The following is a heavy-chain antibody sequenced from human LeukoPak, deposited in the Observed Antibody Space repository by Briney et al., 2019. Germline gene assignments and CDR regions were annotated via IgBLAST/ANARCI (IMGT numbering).Heavy chain of an antibody. CDR3: AKDGLAYSGYDYVYYYYGMDV. D-gene: IGHD5-12*01. V-gene: IGHV3-23*01. CDR2: ISVSSGTI. Sequence: PGGSLRLSCAASGFTFSSYAMNWVRQAPGKGLEWVSAISVSSGTINYADSVKGRFTISRDNSKNTLYLQMNSLRAEDTAVYYCAKDGLAYSGYDYVYYYYGMDVWGQGTTVTVSS. CDR1: GFTFSSYA. J-gene: IGHJ6*02.